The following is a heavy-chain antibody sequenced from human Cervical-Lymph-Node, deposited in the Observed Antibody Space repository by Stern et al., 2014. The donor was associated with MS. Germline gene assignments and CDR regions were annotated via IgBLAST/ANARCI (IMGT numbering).Heavy chain of an antibody. V-gene: IGHV1-2*02. CDR2: INPNSGDT. CDR1: GYTFTGYY. CDR3: AKDGYNY. Sequence: QVQLVQSGAEVKKPGASVKVSCKASGYTFTGYYIHWVRQAPGQGLEWMGWINPNSGDTNYAQKFQGRVAMTRDTSISTAYMDLSRLRSDDTAVYYCAKDGYNYWGQGTLVTVSS. D-gene: IGHD5-24*01. J-gene: IGHJ4*02.